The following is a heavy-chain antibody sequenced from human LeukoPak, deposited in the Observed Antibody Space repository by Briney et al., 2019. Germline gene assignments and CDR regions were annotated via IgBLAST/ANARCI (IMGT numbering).Heavy chain of an antibody. CDR2: ISSNGGST. D-gene: IGHD7-27*01. CDR1: GFAFSTYA. V-gene: IGHV3-64D*06. J-gene: IGHJ3*02. Sequence: GGSLRLSCSASGFAFSTYAMHWVRQAPGKGLEYVSGISSNGGSTYYADSVKGRFTISRDNSKNTLYLQMSSLRVEDTAVYYCVKDHDWGAFHIWGQGTMVTVSS. CDR3: VKDHDWGAFHI.